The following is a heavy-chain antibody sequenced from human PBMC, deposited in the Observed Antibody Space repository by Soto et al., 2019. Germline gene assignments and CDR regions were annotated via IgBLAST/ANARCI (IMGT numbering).Heavy chain of an antibody. Sequence: SETLSLTCTVSGVSISSYYWSWIRQPPGKGLEWIGYIYYSGSTYYNPSLKSRVTISVDTSKNQFSLKLSSVTAADTAVYYCARHSYSSSWYHHYYYYYGMDVWGQGTTVTVSS. J-gene: IGHJ6*02. CDR1: GVSISSYY. CDR2: IYYSGST. V-gene: IGHV4-59*08. CDR3: ARHSYSSSWYHHYYYYYGMDV. D-gene: IGHD6-13*01.